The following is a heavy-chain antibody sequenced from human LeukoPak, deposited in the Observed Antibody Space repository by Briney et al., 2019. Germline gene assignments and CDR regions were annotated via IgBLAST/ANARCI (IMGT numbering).Heavy chain of an antibody. CDR1: GGTFSSYA. Sequence: ASVKVSCKASGGTFSSYAISWVRQAPGQGLEWMGRIIPILGIANYAQKFQGRVTITADKSTSTAYMELSSLRSEDTAVYYCARDSRYYYYYGMDVWGQGTTVTVSS. D-gene: IGHD2-21*02. V-gene: IGHV1-69*04. J-gene: IGHJ6*02. CDR2: IIPILGIA. CDR3: ARDSRYYYYYGMDV.